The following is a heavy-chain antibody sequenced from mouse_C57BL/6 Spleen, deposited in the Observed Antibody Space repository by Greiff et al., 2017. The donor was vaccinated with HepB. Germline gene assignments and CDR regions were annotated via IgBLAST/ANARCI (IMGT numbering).Heavy chain of an antibody. CDR2: IYPGNSDT. CDR1: GYTFTSYW. D-gene: IGHD2-4*01. V-gene: IGHV1-5*01. CDR3: TRNYDYDRYFDV. J-gene: IGHJ1*03. Sequence: EVQLQQSGTVLARPGASVKMSCKTSGYTFTSYWMHWVKQRPGQGLEWIGAIYPGNSDTSYNQKFKGKAKLTAVTSASTAYMELSSLTNEDSAVYYCTRNYDYDRYFDVWGTGTTVTVSS.